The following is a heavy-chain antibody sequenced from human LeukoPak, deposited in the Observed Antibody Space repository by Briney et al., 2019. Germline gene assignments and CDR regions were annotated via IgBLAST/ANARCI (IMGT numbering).Heavy chain of an antibody. Sequence: GASVKVSCKASGYTFTSYAMHWVRQAPGQRLEWMGWINAGNGNTKYSQEFQGRVTITRDASASTAYMELSSLRSEDMAVYYCARSPLWFGELLSAYYFDYWGQGTLVTVSS. D-gene: IGHD3-10*01. V-gene: IGHV1-3*03. J-gene: IGHJ4*02. CDR2: INAGNGNT. CDR3: ARSPLWFGELLSAYYFDY. CDR1: GYTFTSYA.